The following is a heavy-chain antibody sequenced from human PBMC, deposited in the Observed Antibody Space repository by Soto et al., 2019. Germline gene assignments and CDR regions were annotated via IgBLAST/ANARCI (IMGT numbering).Heavy chain of an antibody. J-gene: IGHJ4*02. CDR3: AKVDDSSGLDY. D-gene: IGHD3-22*01. Sequence: VQLVESGGGLVQPGRSLRLSCAASGFTFDDYAMHWVRQAPGKGLEWVSGISWNSGSIGYADSVKGRFTISRDNAKNSLYLQINSLRAEDTALYYCAKVDDSSGLDYWGQGTLVTVSS. CDR1: GFTFDDYA. CDR2: ISWNSGSI. V-gene: IGHV3-9*01.